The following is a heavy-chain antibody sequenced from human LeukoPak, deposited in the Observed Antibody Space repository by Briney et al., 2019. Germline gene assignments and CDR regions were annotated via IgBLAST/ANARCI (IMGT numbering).Heavy chain of an antibody. CDR3: TTAKQQQLLTTVDFDY. D-gene: IGHD6-13*01. J-gene: IGHJ4*02. CDR1: GYTFTGYY. CDR2: FDPEDVET. V-gene: IGHV1-24*01. Sequence: ASVKVSCKASGYTFTGYYMHWVRQAPGKGLEWMGGFDPEDVETIYAQKFQGRVTMTEDTSTDTAYMELSSLRSEDTAVYYCTTAKQQQLLTTVDFDYWGQGTLVTVSS.